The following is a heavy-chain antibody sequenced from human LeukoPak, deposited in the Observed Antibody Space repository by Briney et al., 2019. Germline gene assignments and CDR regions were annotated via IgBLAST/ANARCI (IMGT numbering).Heavy chain of an antibody. D-gene: IGHD3-3*01. CDR1: GGTFSSYA. Sequence: ASVKVSCKASGGTFSSYAISWVRQAPGQGLEWMGGIIPIFGTANYAQKFQGRVTITADESTSTAYMELSSLRSEDTAVYYCARPSGRFLERGWFDPWGQGTLVTVSS. V-gene: IGHV1-69*01. CDR3: ARPSGRFLERGWFDP. CDR2: IIPIFGTA. J-gene: IGHJ5*02.